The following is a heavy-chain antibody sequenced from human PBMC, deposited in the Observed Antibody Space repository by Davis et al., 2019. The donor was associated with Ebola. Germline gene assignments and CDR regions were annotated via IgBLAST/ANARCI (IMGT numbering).Heavy chain of an antibody. D-gene: IGHD5-18*01. CDR2: ISSSSSYI. V-gene: IGHV3-21*01. CDR1: GFTFSSYS. CDR3: APETDGYSYGYSGY. J-gene: IGHJ4*02. Sequence: GESLKISCAASGFTFSSYSMNWVRQAPGKGLEWVSSISSSSSYIYYADSVKGRFTISRDNAKNSLYLQMNSLRAEDTAVYYCAPETDGYSYGYSGYWGQGTLVTVSS.